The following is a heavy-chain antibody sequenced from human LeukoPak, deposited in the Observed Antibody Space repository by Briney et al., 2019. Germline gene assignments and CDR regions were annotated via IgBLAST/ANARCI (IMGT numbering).Heavy chain of an antibody. D-gene: IGHD3-16*01. CDR2: FDPEDGET. CDR1: GYTLTELS. Sequence: ASVKVSCKVSGYTLTELSMHWVRQAPGKGLEWMGGFDPEDGETIYAQKFQGRATMTEDTSTDTAYMELSSLRSEDTAVYYCATEGAHYYGMDVWGQGTTVTVSS. V-gene: IGHV1-24*01. J-gene: IGHJ6*02. CDR3: ATEGAHYYGMDV.